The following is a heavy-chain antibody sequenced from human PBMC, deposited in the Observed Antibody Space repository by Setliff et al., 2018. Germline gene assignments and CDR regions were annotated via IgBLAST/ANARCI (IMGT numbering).Heavy chain of an antibody. J-gene: IGHJ6*03. V-gene: IGHV4-34*01. Sequence: PSETLSLTCAVYGGSFSGYYWSWIRQPPGKGLEWIGEINHSGSTNYNPSLKSRVTISVGTSKNQFSLKLSSVTAADTAVYYCARGIQLWRPHYYYYYMDVWGKGTTVTVSS. CDR1: GGSFSGYY. CDR2: INHSGST. D-gene: IGHD5-18*01. CDR3: ARGIQLWRPHYYYYYMDV.